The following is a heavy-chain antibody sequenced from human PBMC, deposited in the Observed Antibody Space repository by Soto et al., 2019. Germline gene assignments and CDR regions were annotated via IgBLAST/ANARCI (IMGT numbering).Heavy chain of an antibody. V-gene: IGHV2-70*17. CDR2: IDWDDDK. J-gene: IGHJ4*02. D-gene: IGHD3-10*01. CDR3: ARYGSGIFFES. Sequence: SFRTLGNPTKALTLTCTFSGFALITVGMCVTCIRQPPGKALEWLARIDWDDDKFYSTSLKTRLTISKDTSKNQVVLTMTNMDPVDTATYYCARYGSGIFFESWGQGTLVTVSS. CDR1: GFALITVGMC.